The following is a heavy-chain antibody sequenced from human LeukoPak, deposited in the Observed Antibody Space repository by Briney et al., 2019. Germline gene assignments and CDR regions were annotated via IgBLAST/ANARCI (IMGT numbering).Heavy chain of an antibody. V-gene: IGHV3-7*01. Sequence: PGGSLRLSCAASGFTFSSYWMSWVRQAPGKGLEWVANIEQDGSEKYYVDSVKGRFTISRVNAKNSLYLQMTSLRAEDTAVYYCARGGGSYAYWGQGTLVTVSS. J-gene: IGHJ4*02. CDR3: ARGGGSYAY. CDR1: GFTFSSYW. CDR2: IEQDGSEK. D-gene: IGHD1-26*01.